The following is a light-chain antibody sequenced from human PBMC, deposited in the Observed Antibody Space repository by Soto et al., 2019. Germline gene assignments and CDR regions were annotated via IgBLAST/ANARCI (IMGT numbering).Light chain of an antibody. V-gene: IGLV1-40*01. J-gene: IGLJ2*01. Sequence: QSVLTQPPSVSGAPGQRVTISCTGCSSNIGAGYDVYWFQQFPGTAPKLLIYGNSNRPSGVPDRFSGSKSGTSASLAITGLQAEDEADYYCQSYDSSLRGVFGGGTKVTVL. CDR1: SSNIGAGYD. CDR2: GNS. CDR3: QSYDSSLRGV.